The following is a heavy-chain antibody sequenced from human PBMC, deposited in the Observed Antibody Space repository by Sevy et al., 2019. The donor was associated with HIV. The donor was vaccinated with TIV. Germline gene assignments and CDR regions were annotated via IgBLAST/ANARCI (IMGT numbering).Heavy chain of an antibody. CDR3: ATSGGYCSGGSCYIFDY. CDR2: FDPEDGET. V-gene: IGHV1-24*01. Sequence: ASVKVSCKVSGYTLTELSMHWVRQAPGKGLEWMGGFDPEDGETIYAQKFQGRVTMTEDTSTETAYMELSSLRSEDTAVYYCATSGGYCSGGSCYIFDYWGQGTLVTVSS. D-gene: IGHD2-15*01. CDR1: GYTLTELS. J-gene: IGHJ4*02.